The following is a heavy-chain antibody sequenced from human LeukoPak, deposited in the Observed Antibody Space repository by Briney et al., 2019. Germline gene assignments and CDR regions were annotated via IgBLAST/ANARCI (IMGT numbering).Heavy chain of an antibody. J-gene: IGHJ4*02. V-gene: IGHV4-59*01. CDR3: ARVVGYSYGYFDY. D-gene: IGHD5-18*01. CDR2: IYYSGST. CDR1: GGSISSYY. Sequence: SETLSLTCTVSGGSISSYYWSWIRQPPGKGLEWIGYIYYSGSTNYNPSLKSRVTISVDTSKNQFSLKLSSVTAAGTAVYYCARVVGYSYGYFDYWGQGTLVTVSS.